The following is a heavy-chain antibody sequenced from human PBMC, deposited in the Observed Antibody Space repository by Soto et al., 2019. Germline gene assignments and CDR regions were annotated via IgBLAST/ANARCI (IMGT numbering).Heavy chain of an antibody. Sequence: QMQLVQSGAEVKKPGSSVKVSCKASGGTFSSYSINWVRQAPGQGLEWVGEIIPIFGTANYAQKFQGRVTITADESTSTAYMELSSLRSEDTAVYYCARDGGRHSGGIDYWGQGTLVTVSS. CDR1: GGTFSSYS. J-gene: IGHJ4*02. CDR2: IIPIFGTA. V-gene: IGHV1-69*01. CDR3: ARDGGRHSGGIDY. D-gene: IGHD1-26*01.